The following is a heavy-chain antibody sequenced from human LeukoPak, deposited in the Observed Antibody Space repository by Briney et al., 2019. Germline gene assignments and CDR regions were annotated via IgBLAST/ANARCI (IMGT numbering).Heavy chain of an antibody. CDR2: INHSGST. CDR3: ARGSTPPRYSSSPTGFDYWAKRSASRYSSSPTGFDY. Sequence: SETLSLTCAVYGGSFSGYYWSWIRQPPGKGLEWVGEINHSGSTNYKPSLKSRVTISVDTSKNQFSLKLSSVTAADTAVYYCARGSTPPRYSSSPTGFDYWAKRSASRYSSSPTGFDYWGQGTLVTVSS. J-gene: IGHJ4*02. D-gene: IGHD6-13*01. V-gene: IGHV4-34*01. CDR1: GGSFSGYY.